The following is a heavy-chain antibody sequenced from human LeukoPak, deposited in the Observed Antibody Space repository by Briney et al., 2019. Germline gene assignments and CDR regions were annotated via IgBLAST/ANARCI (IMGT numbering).Heavy chain of an antibody. D-gene: IGHD2-21*02. V-gene: IGHV3-33*01. Sequence: PGGSLRLSCAASGFTFSSYGMHWVRQAPGKGLEWVAVIWYDGSNKYYVDPVKGRFTISRDNSKNTLYLQMNSLRAEDTAVYYCARALAFTPQGGGDCYGIDYWGQGTLVTVSS. CDR3: ARALAFTPQGGGDCYGIDY. J-gene: IGHJ4*02. CDR1: GFTFSSYG. CDR2: IWYDGSNK.